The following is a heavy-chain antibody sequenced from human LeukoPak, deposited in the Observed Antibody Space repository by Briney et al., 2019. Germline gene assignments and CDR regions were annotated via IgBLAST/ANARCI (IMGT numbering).Heavy chain of an antibody. CDR3: ARGQSGYSSSWHDY. D-gene: IGHD6-13*01. J-gene: IGHJ4*02. V-gene: IGHV3-74*01. CDR1: GFALSTTW. Sequence: GGSLRLSCTASGFALSTTWMHWVRQVPGKGLLWVSRINSDGSSTYYADSVKGRFTISRDDAKNILYLQMNSLRAEDTAVYYCARGQSGYSSSWHDYWGQGTLVTVSS. CDR2: INSDGSST.